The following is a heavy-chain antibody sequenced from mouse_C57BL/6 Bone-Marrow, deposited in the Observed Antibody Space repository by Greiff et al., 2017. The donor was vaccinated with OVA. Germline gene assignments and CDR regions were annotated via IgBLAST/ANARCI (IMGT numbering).Heavy chain of an antibody. Sequence: QVQLQQSGAELVRPGTSVKLSCKASGYTFTSYWMHWVKQRPGQGLEWIGVIDPSDSYTNYNQKFKGKATLTVDTSSSTAYMQLSSLTSEDSAVYYCARGFGFTTVVAYYYAMDYWGQGTSVTVSS. D-gene: IGHD1-1*01. CDR1: GYTFTSYW. V-gene: IGHV1-59*01. CDR2: IDPSDSYT. CDR3: ARGFGFTTVVAYYYAMDY. J-gene: IGHJ4*01.